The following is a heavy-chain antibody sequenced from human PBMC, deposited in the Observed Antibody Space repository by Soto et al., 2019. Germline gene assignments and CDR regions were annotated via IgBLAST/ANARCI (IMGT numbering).Heavy chain of an antibody. CDR1: GYSFISYG. CDR3: VADYMRGRDH. J-gene: IGHJ4*02. Sequence: QVQLVQSGAEVKKPGASVKISCKASGYSFISYGINWVRQAPGQRPEWMGWINGGNGGTEYSQSFQGRVTITMDTSATTVFSELPSLVSLDTAMCYCVADYMRGRDHWGQGAGLAVSS. D-gene: IGHD5-12*01. CDR2: INGGNGGT. V-gene: IGHV1-3*01.